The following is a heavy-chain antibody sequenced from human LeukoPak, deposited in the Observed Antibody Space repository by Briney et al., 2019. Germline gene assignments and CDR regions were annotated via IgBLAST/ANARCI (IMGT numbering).Heavy chain of an antibody. CDR3: ARDLSTYYDILTGYYPSNWFDP. D-gene: IGHD3-9*01. V-gene: IGHV3-11*01. CDR2: ISSSGSTI. Sequence: GGSLRLSCAASGFTFSDYYMSWIRQAPGKGLEWVSYISSSGSTIYYADSVKGRFTISRDNAKNSLYLQMNSLRAEDTAVYYCARDLSTYYDILTGYYPSNWFDPWGQGTLVTVSS. J-gene: IGHJ5*02. CDR1: GFTFSDYY.